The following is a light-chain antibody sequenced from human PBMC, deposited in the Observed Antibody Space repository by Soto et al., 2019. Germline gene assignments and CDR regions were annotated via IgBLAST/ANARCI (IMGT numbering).Light chain of an antibody. CDR2: GNS. CDR3: QSYDSSLSVVL. J-gene: IGLJ2*01. V-gene: IGLV1-40*01. CDR1: SSNIGAGYD. Sequence: QSVLTQPPSVSGAPGQRVTISCTGSSSNIGAGYDVHWYQQLPGTAPKLLIYGNSNRPSGVPDRFSGSKSGTSASLAITGLQAEDEADYYCQSYDSSLSVVLFGGGTKLTFL.